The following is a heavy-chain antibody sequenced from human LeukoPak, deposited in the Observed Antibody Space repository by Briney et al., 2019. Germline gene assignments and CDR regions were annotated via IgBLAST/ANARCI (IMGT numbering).Heavy chain of an antibody. CDR2: IYHSGST. Sequence: SETLSLTCAVSGYSISSGYYWGWIRQPPGKGLEWIGSIYHSGSTYYNPSLKSRVTISVDTSKNQFSLKLSSVTAADTAVYYCAREYCSGTSCYQPDAFDIWGQGTMVTVSS. CDR3: AREYCSGTSCYQPDAFDI. V-gene: IGHV4-38-2*01. CDR1: GYSISSGYY. J-gene: IGHJ3*02. D-gene: IGHD2-2*01.